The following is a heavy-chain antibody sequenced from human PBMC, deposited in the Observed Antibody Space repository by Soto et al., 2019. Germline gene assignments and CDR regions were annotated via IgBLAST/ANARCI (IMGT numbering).Heavy chain of an antibody. J-gene: IGHJ3*01. CDR2: ISSSGSTT. CDR3: ATRSGGGGAFDF. V-gene: IGHV3-48*03. CDR1: GFTFYTYE. D-gene: IGHD3-10*01. Sequence: EVQLVESGGGLVQPGGSLRLSCAASGFTFYTYEMNWVRQAPGKGLEWVSYISSSGSTTYYADSVKGRFTISRDTAKNYMDLQMNSLRAEDTAIYYCATRSGGGGAFDFWGQGTMVTVSS.